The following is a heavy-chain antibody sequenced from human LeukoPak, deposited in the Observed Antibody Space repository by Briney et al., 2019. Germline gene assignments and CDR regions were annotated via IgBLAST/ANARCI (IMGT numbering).Heavy chain of an antibody. CDR1: GGSISSYY. Sequence: SETLSLTCTVSGGSISSYYWSWIRQPPGKGLEWIGYIYYSGSTNYNPSLKSRVTISVDTSKNQFSLKLSSVTAADTAVYYCASSIGYYYDSSGLTHYDYWGQGTLVTVSS. D-gene: IGHD3-22*01. CDR3: ASSIGYYYDSSGLTHYDY. V-gene: IGHV4-59*01. CDR2: IYYSGST. J-gene: IGHJ4*02.